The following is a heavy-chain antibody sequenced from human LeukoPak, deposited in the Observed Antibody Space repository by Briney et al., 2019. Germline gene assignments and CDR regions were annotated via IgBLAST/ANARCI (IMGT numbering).Heavy chain of an antibody. D-gene: IGHD2-21*02. CDR2: IYYSGST. Sequence: SETLSLTCTVSGGSISSGDYYWSWIRQPPGKGLEWIGYIYYSGSTYYNPSPKSRVTISVDTSKNQFSLKLSSVTAADTAVYYCARVEVTTEPYFDYWGQGTLVTVSS. CDR1: GGSISSGDYY. J-gene: IGHJ4*02. V-gene: IGHV4-30-4*08. CDR3: ARVEVTTEPYFDY.